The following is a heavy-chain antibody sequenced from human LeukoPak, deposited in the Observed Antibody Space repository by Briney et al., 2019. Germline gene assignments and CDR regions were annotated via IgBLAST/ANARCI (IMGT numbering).Heavy chain of an antibody. CDR1: GGSITTIPYN. Sequence: PSETLSLTCTVSGGSITTIPYNWGWIRQPPGKGLEWIGTISYVGTTYYEPSLKSRVTMSIDTSKNQFSLNLNSATAEDTAVYHCARHPTGYPNWFDSWGQGTLVIVSS. D-gene: IGHD3-9*01. CDR3: ARHPTGYPNWFDS. V-gene: IGHV4-39*01. CDR2: ISYVGTT. J-gene: IGHJ5*01.